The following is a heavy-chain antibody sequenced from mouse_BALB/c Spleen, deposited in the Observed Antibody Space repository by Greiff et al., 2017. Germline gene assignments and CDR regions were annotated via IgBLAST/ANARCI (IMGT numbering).Heavy chain of an antibody. CDR3: ARDYGNYAMDY. V-gene: IGHV1-7*01. D-gene: IGHD2-1*01. Sequence: VQLQESGAELAKPGAPVKMSCKASGYTFTSYWMHWVKQRPGQGLEWIGYINPSTGYTEYNQKFKDKATLTADKSSSTAYMQLSSLTSEDSAVYYCARDYGNYAMDYWGQGTSVTVSS. CDR1: GYTFTSYW. J-gene: IGHJ4*01. CDR2: INPSTGYT.